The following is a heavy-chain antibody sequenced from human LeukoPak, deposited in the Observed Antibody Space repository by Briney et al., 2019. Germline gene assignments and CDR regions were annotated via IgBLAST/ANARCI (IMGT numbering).Heavy chain of an antibody. Sequence: PGGSLRLSCAASGFTLSLSWMHWVRQAPGKGPEWVSSINYDARSRTYADSMKGRLTISRDNAKNTLFLQMNSLRVEDTAIYSCVRGAGPGTPFDWGQGILVTVSS. V-gene: IGHV3-74*01. CDR2: INYDARSR. D-gene: IGHD1-1*01. CDR1: GFTLSLSW. CDR3: VRGAGPGTPFD. J-gene: IGHJ1*01.